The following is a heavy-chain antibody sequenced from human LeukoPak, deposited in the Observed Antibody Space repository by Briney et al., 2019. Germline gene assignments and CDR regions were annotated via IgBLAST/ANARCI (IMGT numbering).Heavy chain of an antibody. J-gene: IGHJ4*02. Sequence: ASVKVSCKASGYTFTSYGISWVRQAPGQGLEWMGWISAYNGNTNYAQKLQGRVTMTTDTSTSTAYMELRSLRSDDTAVYYCARDEGTFGGVIVSPLSDYWGQGTLVTVSS. D-gene: IGHD3-16*02. CDR3: ARDEGTFGGVIVSPLSDY. CDR1: GYTFTSYG. CDR2: ISAYNGNT. V-gene: IGHV1-18*01.